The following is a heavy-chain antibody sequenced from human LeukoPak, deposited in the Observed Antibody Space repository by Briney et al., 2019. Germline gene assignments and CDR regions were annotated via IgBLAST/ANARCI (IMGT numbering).Heavy chain of an antibody. V-gene: IGHV1-69*05. CDR2: IIPIFGTA. J-gene: IGHJ4*02. CDR3: ARGNGDYSFDY. D-gene: IGHD4-17*01. Sequence: SVKVSCKASGCTFSSYAISWVRQAPGQGLEWMGRIIPIFGTANYAQKFQGRVTITTDESTSTAYMELSSLRSEDTAVYYCARGNGDYSFDYWGQGTLVTVSS. CDR1: GCTFSSYA.